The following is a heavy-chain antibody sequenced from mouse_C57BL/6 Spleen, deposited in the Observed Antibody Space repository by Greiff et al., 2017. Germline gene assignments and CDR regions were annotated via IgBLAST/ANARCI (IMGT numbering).Heavy chain of an antibody. CDR3: AKYYGSSYSFDY. J-gene: IGHJ2*01. V-gene: IGHV1-50*01. CDR2: IDPSDSYT. CDR1: GYTFTSYW. D-gene: IGHD1-1*01. Sequence: QVQLQQPGAELVKPGASVKLSCKASGYTFTSYWMQWVKQRPGQGLEWIGEIDPSDSYTNYNQKFKGKATLTVETSSSTAYMQLSSLTSEDSAVYDCAKYYGSSYSFDYWGQGTTLTVSS.